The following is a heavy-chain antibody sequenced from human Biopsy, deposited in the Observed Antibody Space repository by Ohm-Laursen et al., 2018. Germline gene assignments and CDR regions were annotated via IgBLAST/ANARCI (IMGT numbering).Heavy chain of an antibody. CDR3: ARHSVEKSGYDGDYFDY. D-gene: IGHD6-25*01. J-gene: IGHJ4*02. V-gene: IGHV4-31*03. Sequence: SQTLSLTCTVSGASIISGGHFWNWIRQHPGKGLEWIGYIYYSGSTYYNPSLKSRVSISVDTSKNQFSLKLNSVTVADTAVYYCARHSVEKSGYDGDYFDYWGQGTLVTVSS. CDR2: IYYSGST. CDR1: GASIISGGHF.